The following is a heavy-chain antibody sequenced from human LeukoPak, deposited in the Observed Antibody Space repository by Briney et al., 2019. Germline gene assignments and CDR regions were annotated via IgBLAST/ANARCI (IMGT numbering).Heavy chain of an antibody. CDR3: ATSGHLEWLFHPLDY. CDR1: GYTFTSYG. D-gene: IGHD3-3*01. CDR2: ISAYNGNT. V-gene: IGHV1-18*01. Sequence: ASVKVSCKASGYTFTSYGISWVRQAPGQGLEWMGWISAYNGNTNYAQKLRGRVTMTTDTSTSTAYMELRSLRSDDTAVYYCATSGHLEWLFHPLDYWGQGTLVTVSS. J-gene: IGHJ4*02.